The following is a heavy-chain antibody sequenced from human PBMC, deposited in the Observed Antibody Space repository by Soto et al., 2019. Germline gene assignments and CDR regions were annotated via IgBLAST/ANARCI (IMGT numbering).Heavy chain of an antibody. Sequence: QVQLVESGGGVVQPGRSLRLSCGASGFTFNTYGMHWVRQAPGEGLEWVAVISSDGSLKFYADSVKGRFTISRDNSKNTLNLHMNSLRAEDTAVYYCAKEYGDYEGFDYWGQGTLVTVSS. V-gene: IGHV3-30*18. J-gene: IGHJ4*02. CDR3: AKEYGDYEGFDY. D-gene: IGHD4-17*01. CDR1: GFTFNTYG. CDR2: ISSDGSLK.